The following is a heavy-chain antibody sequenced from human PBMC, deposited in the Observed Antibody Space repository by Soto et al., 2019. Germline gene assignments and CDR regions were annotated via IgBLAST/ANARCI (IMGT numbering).Heavy chain of an antibody. CDR2: INHDGAEK. Sequence: EVQLVESGGGLVQPGGSLRLSCTASGFTFNNYWMSWVRQAPGKGLEWVADINHDGAEKYYVDSVKGRFTISRDNAENSLYLQMNNLRAEDTAVYYCASLDGYRAEWGGPVDYWGQGTLVTVSS. V-gene: IGHV3-7*01. D-gene: IGHD5-12*01. CDR1: GFTFNNYW. CDR3: ASLDGYRAEWGGPVDY. J-gene: IGHJ4*02.